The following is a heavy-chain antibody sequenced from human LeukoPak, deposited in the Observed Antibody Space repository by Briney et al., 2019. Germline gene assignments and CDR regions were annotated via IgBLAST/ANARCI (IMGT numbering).Heavy chain of an antibody. CDR3: ARGQRARFGY. D-gene: IGHD6-25*01. CDR1: GGSFSGYY. J-gene: IGHJ4*02. Sequence: SETLSLTCAVYGGSFSGYYWSWIRQPPGKGLEWIGEINHSGSTNYNPSLKSRVTTSVDTSKNQFSLKLSSVTAADTAVYYCARGQRARFGYWGQGTLVTVSS. V-gene: IGHV4-34*01. CDR2: INHSGST.